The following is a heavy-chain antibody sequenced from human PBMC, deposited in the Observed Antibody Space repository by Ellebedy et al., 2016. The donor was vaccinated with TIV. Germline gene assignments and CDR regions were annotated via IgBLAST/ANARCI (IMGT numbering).Heavy chain of an antibody. CDR2: ISSSSSYI. CDR3: ARQEGYCTNGVCMDWFDP. D-gene: IGHD2-8*01. CDR1: GFTFSSYS. V-gene: IGHV3-21*01. J-gene: IGHJ5*02. Sequence: GESLKISXAASGFTFSSYSMNWVRQAPGKGLEWVSSISSSSSYIYYADSVKGRFTISRDNSKNTLYLQMNSLRAEDTAVYYCARQEGYCTNGVCMDWFDPWGQGTLVTVSS.